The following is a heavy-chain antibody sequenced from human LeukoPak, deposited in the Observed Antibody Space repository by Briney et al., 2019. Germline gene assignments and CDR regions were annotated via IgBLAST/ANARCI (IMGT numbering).Heavy chain of an antibody. Sequence: SETLSLTCTVSGGSISSSSYYWGWIRQPPGKGLEWIGSIYYSGSTYYNPSLKSRVTISVDTSKNQFSLKLGSVTAADTAVYYCARVRYIYYGMDVWGQGTTVTVSS. CDR2: IYYSGST. V-gene: IGHV4-39*07. D-gene: IGHD1-14*01. CDR3: ARVRYIYYGMDV. CDR1: GGSISSSSYY. J-gene: IGHJ6*02.